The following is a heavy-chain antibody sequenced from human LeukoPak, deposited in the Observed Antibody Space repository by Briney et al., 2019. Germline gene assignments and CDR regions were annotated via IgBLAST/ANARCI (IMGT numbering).Heavy chain of an antibody. CDR2: ISGSGGST. V-gene: IGHV3-23*01. J-gene: IGHJ5*02. D-gene: IGHD2-2*01. CDR3: AKGPDCSSTSCYGNWFDP. CDR1: GFTFSSYA. Sequence: GGSLRLSCAASGFTFSSYAMSWVRQAPGKGLEWVSAISGSGGSTYYADSVKGRFTISRDNSKNTLYLQMNSLRAEVTAVYYCAKGPDCSSTSCYGNWFDPWGQGTLVTVSS.